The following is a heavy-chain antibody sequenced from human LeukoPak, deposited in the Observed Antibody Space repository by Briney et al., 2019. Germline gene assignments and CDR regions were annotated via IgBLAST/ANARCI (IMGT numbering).Heavy chain of an antibody. CDR3: ARDMGLTAVD. CDR2: ISYDGSNK. CDR1: GFTFSSYA. D-gene: IGHD6-19*01. J-gene: IGHJ4*02. V-gene: IGHV3-30-3*01. Sequence: GGSLRLSCAASGFTFSSYAMHWVRQAPGKGLEWVAVISYDGSNKYYADSVKGRFTISRDNSKNTLYLQMNSLRAEDTAVYYCARDMGLTAVDWGQGTLVTVSS.